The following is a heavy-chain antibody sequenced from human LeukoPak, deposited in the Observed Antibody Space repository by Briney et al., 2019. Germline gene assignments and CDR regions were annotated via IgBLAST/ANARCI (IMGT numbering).Heavy chain of an antibody. D-gene: IGHD3-10*01. J-gene: IGHJ5*02. V-gene: IGHV3-74*01. CDR3: ARIGPSGSGSYFFLDP. Sequence: PGGSLRLSCAASGFTFSTYWMHWVRQAPGKGLVWVSRIDSDGSGASYADSVKGRFTISRDNAKNTLYLQMNSLRAEDTAVYYCARIGPSGSGSYFFLDPWGQGTLVTVSS. CDR1: GFTFSTYW. CDR2: IDSDGSGA.